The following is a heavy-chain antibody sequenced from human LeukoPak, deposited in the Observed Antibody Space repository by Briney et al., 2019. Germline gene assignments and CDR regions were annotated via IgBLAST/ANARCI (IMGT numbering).Heavy chain of an antibody. D-gene: IGHD3-22*01. V-gene: IGHV3-23*01. CDR3: AKDRLTYYYDSSGYYFFDY. J-gene: IGHJ4*02. CDR2: ISGSGGST. Sequence: GGSLRLSSAASGFTFNNYEMNWVRQAPGKGLEWVSAISGSGGSTYYADSVKGRFTISRDNSKNTLYLQMNSLRAEDTAVYYCAKDRLTYYYDSSGYYFFDYWGQGTLVTVSS. CDR1: GFTFNNYE.